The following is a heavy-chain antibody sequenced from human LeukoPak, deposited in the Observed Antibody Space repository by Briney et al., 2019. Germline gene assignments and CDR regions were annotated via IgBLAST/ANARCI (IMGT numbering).Heavy chain of an antibody. CDR1: GFTFSSYS. D-gene: IGHD5-12*01. CDR2: ISSSSSYI. Sequence: GGSLRLSCAASGFTFSSYSMNWVRQAPGKGLEWVSSISSSSSYIYYADSVKGRFTVSRDNAKNSLYLQMNSLRAEDTAVYYCARDSPSYGGYVDPWGQGTLVTVSS. CDR3: ARDSPSYGGYVDP. J-gene: IGHJ5*02. V-gene: IGHV3-21*01.